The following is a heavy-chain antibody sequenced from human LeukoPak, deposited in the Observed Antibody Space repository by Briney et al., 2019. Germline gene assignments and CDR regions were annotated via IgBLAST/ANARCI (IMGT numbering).Heavy chain of an antibody. CDR2: IYSGGST. Sequence: GGSLRLSCAASGFTVSSNYMSWVRQAPGKGLEWVSVIYSGGSTYYADSVKGRFTISRDNSKNTLYLQMNSLRAEDTAVYYCARMYYGGNSGSDYWGQGTLVTVSS. V-gene: IGHV3-66*01. D-gene: IGHD4-23*01. J-gene: IGHJ4*02. CDR1: GFTVSSNY. CDR3: ARMYYGGNSGSDY.